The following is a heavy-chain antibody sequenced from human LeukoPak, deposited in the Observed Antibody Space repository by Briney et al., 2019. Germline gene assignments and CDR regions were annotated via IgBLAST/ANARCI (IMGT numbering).Heavy chain of an antibody. J-gene: IGHJ4*02. D-gene: IGHD5-12*01. CDR1: GGSISSSSYY. CDR3: AGRIDSGYENYLDY. Sequence: SETLSLTCTVSGGSISSSSYYWGWIRQPPGKGLERIGSIYYSGSTYYNPSLKSRVTISVDTSKNQFSLKLSSVTAADTAVYYCAGRIDSGYENYLDYWGQGTLVTVSS. CDR2: IYYSGST. V-gene: IGHV4-39*07.